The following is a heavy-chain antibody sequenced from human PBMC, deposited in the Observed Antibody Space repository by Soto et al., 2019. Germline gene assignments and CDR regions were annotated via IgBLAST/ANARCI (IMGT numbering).Heavy chain of an antibody. CDR2: IYYSGST. Sequence: QVQLQESGPGLVKPSQTLSLTCTVSGGSISTGGYYWTWIRQHPGKGLEGIGYIYYSGSTYYNPSIKSRVTISVDTSKNQFSLKLSSVTAAETAVYYCARGLSVTLFDNWGQGTLVTVSS. V-gene: IGHV4-31*03. D-gene: IGHD4-17*01. CDR3: ARGLSVTLFDN. CDR1: GGSISTGGYY. J-gene: IGHJ4*02.